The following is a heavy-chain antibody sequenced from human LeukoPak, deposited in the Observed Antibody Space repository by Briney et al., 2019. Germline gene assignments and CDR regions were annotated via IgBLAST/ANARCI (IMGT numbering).Heavy chain of an antibody. CDR3: AKDLLPYYDILTGSPAFDY. D-gene: IGHD3-9*01. J-gene: IGHJ4*02. V-gene: IGHV3-23*01. CDR2: ISGSGGST. Sequence: PGGSLRLSCAASGFTFSSYGMSWVRQAPGKGLEWVSAISGSGGSTYYADSVKGRFTISRDNSKNTLYLQMNSLRAEDTAVYYCAKDLLPYYDILTGSPAFDYWGQGTLVTVSS. CDR1: GFTFSSYG.